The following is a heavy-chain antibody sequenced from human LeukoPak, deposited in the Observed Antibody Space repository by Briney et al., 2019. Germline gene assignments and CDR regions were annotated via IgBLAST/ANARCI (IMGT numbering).Heavy chain of an antibody. CDR2: ISYDGSNK. Sequence: PGGSLRLSCAASGFTFSSYVMHWVRQAPGKGLEWVAVISYDGSNKYYADSVKGRFTISRDNSKNTLYLQMNSLRAEDTAVYYCAKDLSRIAKSAEYWGQGTLVTVSS. CDR3: AKDLSRIAKSAEY. CDR1: GFTFSSYV. J-gene: IGHJ4*02. V-gene: IGHV3-30-3*01. D-gene: IGHD6-13*01.